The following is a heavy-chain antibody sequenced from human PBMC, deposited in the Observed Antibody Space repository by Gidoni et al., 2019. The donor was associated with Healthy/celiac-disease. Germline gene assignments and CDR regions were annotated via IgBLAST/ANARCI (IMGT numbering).Heavy chain of an antibody. CDR2: IRPIFGTA. CDR3: ARVPRGWFDP. Sequence: QVQMVKSGDEEKKPGSSVKVSCKASGGTFSSYAISWVRQAPGQGREWMGGIRPIFGTANSAQKFQAIVTITADESTSTAYMELSSLISEDTAVYYCARVPRGWFDPWGQGTLVTVSS. J-gene: IGHJ5*02. CDR1: GGTFSSYA. V-gene: IGHV1-69*01. D-gene: IGHD3-16*01.